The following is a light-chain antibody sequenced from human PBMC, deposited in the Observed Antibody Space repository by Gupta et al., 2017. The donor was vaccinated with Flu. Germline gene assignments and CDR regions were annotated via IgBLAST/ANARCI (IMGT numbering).Light chain of an antibody. CDR3: CSYAVRYTWV. CDR2: DVS. J-gene: IGLJ2*01. CDR1: SSDVGLYEY. Sequence: QSVLTQPRSVSGSPGQSVTISCTGSSSDVGLYEYVSWYQHHPGKAPSLIIYDVSRRPSGAPDRFSASKSGNTASLTISGLQAEDEADYHCCSYAVRYTWVFGGGTKVTVL. V-gene: IGLV2-11*01.